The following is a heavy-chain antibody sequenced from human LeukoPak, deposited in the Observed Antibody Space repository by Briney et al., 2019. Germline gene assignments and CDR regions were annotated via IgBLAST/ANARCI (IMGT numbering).Heavy chain of an antibody. D-gene: IGHD2-8*02. CDR3: ASDFTGPDDY. CDR2: MNTDGSRI. V-gene: IGHV3-74*01. J-gene: IGHJ4*02. Sequence: GGSLRLSCAASGFTFSRYWMHWVRQAPGKGLVRVSRMNTDGSRIDYADSVKGRFTISRDNAKNTLYLQMNSLGVEDTAVYSCASDFTGPDDYWGQGTLVTVSS. CDR1: GFTFSRYW.